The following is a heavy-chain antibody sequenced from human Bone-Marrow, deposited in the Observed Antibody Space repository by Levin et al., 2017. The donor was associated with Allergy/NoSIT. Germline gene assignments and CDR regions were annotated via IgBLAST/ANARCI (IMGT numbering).Heavy chain of an antibody. J-gene: IGHJ4*02. D-gene: IGHD3-22*01. V-gene: IGHV3-23*01. CDR1: GFIFRNYA. Sequence: PGGSLRLSCAASGFIFRNYAMNWVCQAPGKGLEWVSQISGSGGNTHYADSVKGRFTISRDNSKNTLYLQMNSLRVEDTAVYYCAGYDTSAYHSPFDYWGQGTLVTVSS. CDR3: AGYDTSAYHSPFDY. CDR2: ISGSGGNT.